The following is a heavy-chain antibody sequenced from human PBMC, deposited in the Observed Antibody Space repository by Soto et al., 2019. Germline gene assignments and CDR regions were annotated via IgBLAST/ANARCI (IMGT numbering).Heavy chain of an antibody. D-gene: IGHD3-22*01. Sequence: EVQLLESGGGLVQPGGSLRLSCAASGFTFSSYAMSWVRQAPGKGLEWVSAISGSGGSTYNADSVKGRFTISRDNSKNTLYLQMNSLRAEDTAVYYCAKDLRTMIVVVITGGAFDIWGQGTMVTVSS. CDR1: GFTFSSYA. CDR2: ISGSGGST. CDR3: AKDLRTMIVVVITGGAFDI. V-gene: IGHV3-23*01. J-gene: IGHJ3*02.